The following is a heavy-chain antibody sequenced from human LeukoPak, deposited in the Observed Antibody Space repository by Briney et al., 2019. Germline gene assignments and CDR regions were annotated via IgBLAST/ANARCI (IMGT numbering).Heavy chain of an antibody. CDR1: GFTFSTYA. CDR3: AKPPDY. V-gene: IGHV3-23*01. CDR2: ISGSGGST. Sequence: PGGSLRLSCAASGFTFSTYAMSWVRQAPGKGLEWVSTISGSGGSTYFAGSVKGRFTVSRDNSNNTLYLQMNTLGAEDTAVYYCAKPPDYWGQGTLVAVSS. J-gene: IGHJ4*02.